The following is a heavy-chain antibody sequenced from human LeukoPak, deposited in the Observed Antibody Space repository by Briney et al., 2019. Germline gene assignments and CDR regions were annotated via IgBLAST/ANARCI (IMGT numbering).Heavy chain of an antibody. J-gene: IGHJ1*01. CDR1: RFTFSDYV. CDR2: ISSNGDNR. CDR3: VGDGRDGYNIYFQH. Sequence: GGSLRLSCSASRFTFSDYVMHWVRQTPGKGLEYVSVISSNGDNRDYADSVKGRFTISRDNSKKTVYLQMSSLRPEDTAVYYCVGDGRDGYNIYFQHWGQGTLVTVSS. V-gene: IGHV3-64D*06. D-gene: IGHD5-24*01.